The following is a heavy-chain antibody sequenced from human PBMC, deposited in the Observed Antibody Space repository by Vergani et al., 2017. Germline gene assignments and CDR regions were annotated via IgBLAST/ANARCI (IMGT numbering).Heavy chain of an antibody. CDR2: VFSSGST. CDR1: TESISRYY. V-gene: IGHV4-4*07. J-gene: IGHJ5*02. Sequence: QVQLQESGPGLVKPSETLSLTCSVSTESISRYYWSWIRQPAGKGLEWIGRVFSSGSTVYNPALKSRVIMSLDTSKNQFSLKLSSVTAADTAVYYCARDSGGYVWGSYEAWFDPWGQGTLVTVSS. CDR3: ARDSGGYVWGSYEAWFDP. D-gene: IGHD3-16*01.